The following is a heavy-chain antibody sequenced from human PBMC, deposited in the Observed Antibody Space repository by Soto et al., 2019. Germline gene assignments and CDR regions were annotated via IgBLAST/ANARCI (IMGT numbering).Heavy chain of an antibody. Sequence: SETLSLTCTVSGGSISSYNSGGHYWTWIRQPPGKGLEWIGEINHSGSTNYNPSLKSRVTISVDTSKNQFSLKLSSVTAADTAVYYCARARVYSSGPDYWGQGTLVTVSS. CDR1: GGSISSYNSGGHY. J-gene: IGHJ4*02. D-gene: IGHD6-19*01. CDR2: INHSGST. V-gene: IGHV4-34*01. CDR3: ARARVYSSGPDY.